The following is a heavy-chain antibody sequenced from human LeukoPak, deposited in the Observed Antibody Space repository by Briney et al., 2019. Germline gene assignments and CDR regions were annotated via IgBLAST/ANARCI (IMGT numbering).Heavy chain of an antibody. CDR2: INHSGST. CDR3: ARLPVRIAARGGWFDP. CDR1: GGSFSGYY. J-gene: IGHJ5*02. Sequence: SETLSLTCAVYGGSFSGYYWSWIRQPPGKGLEWIGEINHSGSTNYNPSLKSRVTISVDTSKNQFSLKLSSVTAADTAVYYCARLPVRIAARGGWFDPWGQGTLVTVSS. D-gene: IGHD6-6*01. V-gene: IGHV4-34*01.